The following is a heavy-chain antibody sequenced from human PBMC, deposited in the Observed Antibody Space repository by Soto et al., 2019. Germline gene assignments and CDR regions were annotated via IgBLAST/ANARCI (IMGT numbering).Heavy chain of an antibody. CDR1: GGSFSGYY. D-gene: IGHD3-10*01. Sequence: QVQLQQWGAGLLKPSETLSLTCAVYGGSFSGYYWSWIRQPPGKGLEWIGEINHSGSTNYNPSPKGRVTISVDTSKNQFSLKLSSVTAADTAVYYCARAYLAGYFDYWGQGTLVTVSS. J-gene: IGHJ4*02. CDR3: ARAYLAGYFDY. CDR2: INHSGST. V-gene: IGHV4-34*01.